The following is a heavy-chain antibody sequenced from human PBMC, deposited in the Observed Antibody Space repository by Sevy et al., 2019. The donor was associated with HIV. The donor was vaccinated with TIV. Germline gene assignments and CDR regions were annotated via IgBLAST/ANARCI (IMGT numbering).Heavy chain of an antibody. J-gene: IGHJ4*02. Sequence: GESLKISCKGSGYRFTSHWIGWVRHMPGKGLEWMGVIYPDDSDTRYSPSFQGQVTFSADKSISTAYLQWSSLKASDTGVYYCTTSRSGYSDSSGYYIYWGQGTLVTVSS. D-gene: IGHD3-22*01. CDR1: GYRFTSHW. CDR3: TTSRSGYSDSSGYYIY. V-gene: IGHV5-51*01. CDR2: IYPDDSDT.